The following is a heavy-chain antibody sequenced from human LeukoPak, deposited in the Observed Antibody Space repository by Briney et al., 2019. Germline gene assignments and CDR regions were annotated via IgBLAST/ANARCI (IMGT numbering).Heavy chain of an antibody. CDR1: GGTFTNYA. CDR2: IIPIFDSA. V-gene: IGHV1-69*05. CDR3: ASQDASIYSESSTSPTYSD. Sequence: ASVKVSCKXSGGTFTNYAFNWVRQAPGQGLEWMGRIIPIFDSAHYAQRFQGRITITTDESSTTAHMTLSSLTSDDTAVYYCASQDASIYSESSTSPTYSDWGQGTLVTVSS. J-gene: IGHJ4*02. D-gene: IGHD3-22*01.